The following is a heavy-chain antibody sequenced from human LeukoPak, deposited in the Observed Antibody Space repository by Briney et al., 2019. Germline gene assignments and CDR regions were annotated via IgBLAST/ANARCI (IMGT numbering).Heavy chain of an antibody. CDR2: ISGSGGNT. CDR1: GFTFTTFA. Sequence: SGGSLRLSCAASGFTFTTFALNWVRQAPGKGPEWVSVISGSGGNTYYADSVKGRFTISRDNAKNTVYLQMNSLRAEDTAVYYCARGTGLYDAFDIWGQGTMVTVSS. J-gene: IGHJ3*02. V-gene: IGHV3-23*01. D-gene: IGHD3-16*01. CDR3: ARGTGLYDAFDI.